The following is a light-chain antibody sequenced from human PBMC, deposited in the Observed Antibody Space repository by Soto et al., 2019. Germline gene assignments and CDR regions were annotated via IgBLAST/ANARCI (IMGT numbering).Light chain of an antibody. Sequence: IVLTQSPGTLSLSPGERATLFCRASQTLSINSLAWYQQKPGQAPRLLIYGASTRATGIPARFSGSGSGTEFTLTISSLQSEDFAVYYCQQYNNWPPITFGQGTRLEIK. CDR1: QTLSINS. V-gene: IGKV3-15*01. J-gene: IGKJ5*01. CDR2: GAS. CDR3: QQYNNWPPIT.